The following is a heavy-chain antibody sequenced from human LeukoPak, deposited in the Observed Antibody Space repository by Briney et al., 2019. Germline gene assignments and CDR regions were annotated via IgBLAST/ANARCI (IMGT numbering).Heavy chain of an antibody. V-gene: IGHV3-43D*03. J-gene: IGHJ4*02. D-gene: IGHD3-10*01. CDR1: GFTFDDYA. CDR2: ISWDGGST. CDR3: AKPMVRGVIRGELDY. Sequence: GGSLRLSCAASGFTFDDYAMHWVRQAPGKGLEWVSLISWDGGSTYYADSVKGRFTISRDNSKNSLYLQMNSLRAEGTALYYCAKPMVRGVIRGELDYWGQGTLVTVSS.